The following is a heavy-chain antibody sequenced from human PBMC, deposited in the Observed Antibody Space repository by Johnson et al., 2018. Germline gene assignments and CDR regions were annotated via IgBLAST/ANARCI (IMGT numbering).Heavy chain of an antibody. CDR2: ISWNSGSV. Sequence: QLVESGGGLVQPGRSLRLSCAASGFTFDDYAMHWVRQAPGKGLEWVSGISWNSGSVDYADSVKGRFTISRDNAKNSLYLQMNSLRAEDTALYYCARDVASTGEHFQHWGQGTVVTVSS. J-gene: IGHJ1*01. CDR3: ARDVASTGEHFQH. CDR1: GFTFDDYA. D-gene: IGHD5-24*01. V-gene: IGHV3-9*01.